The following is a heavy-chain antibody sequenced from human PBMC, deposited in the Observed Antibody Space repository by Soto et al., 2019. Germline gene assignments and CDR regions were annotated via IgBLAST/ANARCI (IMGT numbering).Heavy chain of an antibody. V-gene: IGHV4-59*01. CDR2: IYYSGST. CDR1: GGSISNY. J-gene: IGHJ5*02. Sequence: SETLSLTCTVSGGSISNYWSWIRQPPGKGLEWIGYIYYSGSTNYNPSLKSRVTISVDTSKNQFSLKLSSVTAADTAVYYCARARLSRSWWFDPWGQGTLVTVSS. CDR3: ARARLSRSWWFDP. D-gene: IGHD3-10*01.